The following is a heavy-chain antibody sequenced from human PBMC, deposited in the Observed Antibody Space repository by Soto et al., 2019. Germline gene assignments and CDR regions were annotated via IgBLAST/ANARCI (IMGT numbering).Heavy chain of an antibody. CDR3: ARGEDGVMITFGGVIVREDGADAFDI. CDR1: GFTFSDYY. CDR2: ISSSGSTI. D-gene: IGHD3-16*02. V-gene: IGHV3-11*01. J-gene: IGHJ3*02. Sequence: QVQLVESGGGLVKPGGSLRLSCAASGFTFSDYYMSWIRQAPGKGREWGSYISSSGSTIYYADSVKGRFTISRDNAKNSLHLQMNSMRAEDTAVYYCARGEDGVMITFGGVIVREDGADAFDIWGQGTMVTVSS.